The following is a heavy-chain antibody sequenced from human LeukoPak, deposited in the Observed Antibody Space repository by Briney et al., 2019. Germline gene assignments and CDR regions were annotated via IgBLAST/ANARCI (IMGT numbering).Heavy chain of an antibody. Sequence: PGGSLRLSCAASGFTFSSYAMSWVRQAPGKGLEWVSAISGSDGTTYYADSVKGRFTISRYNSKYTLSLQMNSLRAEDTAVYYCAKVDNWKYGHHDYWGQGTLVTVSS. J-gene: IGHJ4*02. V-gene: IGHV3-23*01. CDR2: ISGSDGTT. D-gene: IGHD1-1*01. CDR3: AKVDNWKYGHHDY. CDR1: GFTFSSYA.